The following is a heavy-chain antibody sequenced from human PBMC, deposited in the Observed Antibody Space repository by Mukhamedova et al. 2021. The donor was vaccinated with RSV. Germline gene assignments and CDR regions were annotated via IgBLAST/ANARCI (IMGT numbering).Heavy chain of an antibody. CDR2: INWNADST. D-gene: IGHD1-26*01. J-gene: IGHJ4*02. V-gene: IGHV3-20*03. Sequence: DYGMSWVRQAPGKGLEWVSGINWNADSTGYPDSVKGRFTISRDNAKNSLALQMNSLRVEDTALYYCSRRAYSGSAWYFDFWGQGTL. CDR1: DYG. CDR3: SRRAYSGSAWYFDF.